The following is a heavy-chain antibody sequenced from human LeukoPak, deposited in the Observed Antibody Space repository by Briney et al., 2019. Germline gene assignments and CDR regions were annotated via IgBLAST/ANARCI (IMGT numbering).Heavy chain of an antibody. V-gene: IGHV3-30*04. J-gene: IGHJ4*02. CDR2: ISYDGSNK. CDR3: ARDSGFRYCSSTSCYEYYFDY. D-gene: IGHD2-2*01. Sequence: GGSLRLSCAASGFTFSSYAMHWVRQAPGKGLEWVAVISYDGSNKYYADSVKGRFTISRDNSKNTLYLQMNSLRAEDTAVYYCARDSGFRYCSSTSCYEYYFDYWGQGTLVTVSP. CDR1: GFTFSSYA.